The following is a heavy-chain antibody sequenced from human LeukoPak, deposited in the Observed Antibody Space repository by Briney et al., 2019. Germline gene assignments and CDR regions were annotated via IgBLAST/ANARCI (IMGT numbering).Heavy chain of an antibody. V-gene: IGHV3-23*01. Sequence: GGSLRVSCAASGFTFSSYAMSWVRQAPGKGLEWVSTITTSGDSTYYADSVKGRFTISRDNSKNTLYLQMNSLRAEDTAVYYCAKALSGTLAGHFDYWGQGTLVTVSS. CDR1: GFTFSSYA. J-gene: IGHJ4*02. CDR3: AKALSGTLAGHFDY. D-gene: IGHD1-1*01. CDR2: ITTSGDST.